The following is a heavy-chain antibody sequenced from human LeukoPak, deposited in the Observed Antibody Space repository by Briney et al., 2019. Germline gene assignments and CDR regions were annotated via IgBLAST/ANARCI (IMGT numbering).Heavy chain of an antibody. J-gene: IGHJ4*02. CDR2: IYTSGST. CDR1: GGSISSGGYY. Sequence: IPSETLSLTCTVSGGSISSGGYYWSWIRQPAGKGLEWIGRIYTSGSTNYNPSLKSRVTISVDTSKNQFSLKLSSVTAADTAVYYCARENGMITFGGVIATFDYWGQGTLVTVSS. D-gene: IGHD3-16*02. V-gene: IGHV4-61*02. CDR3: ARENGMITFGGVIATFDY.